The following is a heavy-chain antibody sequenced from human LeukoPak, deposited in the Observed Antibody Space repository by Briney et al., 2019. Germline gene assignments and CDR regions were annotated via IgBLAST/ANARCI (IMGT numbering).Heavy chain of an antibody. J-gene: IGHJ4*02. CDR3: ARDRYYYDSSGYRPGGIDY. V-gene: IGHV3-48*02. D-gene: IGHD3-22*01. Sequence: PGGSLRLSCAASGFTFSSYSMNWVRQAPGKGLEWVSYISSSSSTIYYADSVKGRFTISRDNAKNSLYLQMNSLRDEDTAVYYCARDRYYYDSSGYRPGGIDYWGQGTLVTVSS. CDR2: ISSSSSTI. CDR1: GFTFSSYS.